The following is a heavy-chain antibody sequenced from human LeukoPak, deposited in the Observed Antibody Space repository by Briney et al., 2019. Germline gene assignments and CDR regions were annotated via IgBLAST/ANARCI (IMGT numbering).Heavy chain of an antibody. D-gene: IGHD4-11*01. Sequence: GGPLRLSCAASGFTFSSHSMSWVRQAPGKGLEWISYISSSSSLIYYADSVKGRFTISRDNVKNLLYLQMNSLRAEDTAVYYCARLPLYSKAGPPLDYWGQGTLVTVSS. V-gene: IGHV3-48*01. J-gene: IGHJ4*02. CDR2: ISSSSSLI. CDR1: GFTFSSHS. CDR3: ARLPLYSKAGPPLDY.